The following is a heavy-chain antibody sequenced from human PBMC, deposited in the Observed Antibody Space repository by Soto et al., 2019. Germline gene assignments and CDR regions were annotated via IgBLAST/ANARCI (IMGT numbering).Heavy chain of an antibody. Sequence: SETLSLTCTVSGGSISSSSYYWGWIRQPPGKGLEWIGSIYYSGSTYYNPSLKSRVTISVDTSKNQFSPKLSSVTAADTAVYYCARQGPMVRGVKANYYYGMDVWGQGTTVTVSS. V-gene: IGHV4-39*01. D-gene: IGHD3-10*01. CDR1: GGSISSSSYY. CDR2: IYYSGST. J-gene: IGHJ6*02. CDR3: ARQGPMVRGVKANYYYGMDV.